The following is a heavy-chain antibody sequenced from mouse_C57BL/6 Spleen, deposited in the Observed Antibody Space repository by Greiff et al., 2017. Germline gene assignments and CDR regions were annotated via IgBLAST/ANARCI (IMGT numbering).Heavy chain of an antibody. J-gene: IGHJ4*01. Sequence: EVKLVESGGGLVQPGGSLKLSCAASGFTFSDYYMYWVRQTPEKRLEWVAYISNGGGSTYYPDTVKGRFTISRDNAKNTLYLQMSRLRSEDTAMYYGARRLHYYGSSDDYAMDYWGQGTSVTVSS. D-gene: IGHD1-1*01. CDR3: ARRLHYYGSSDDYAMDY. CDR1: GFTFSDYY. V-gene: IGHV5-12*01. CDR2: ISNGGGST.